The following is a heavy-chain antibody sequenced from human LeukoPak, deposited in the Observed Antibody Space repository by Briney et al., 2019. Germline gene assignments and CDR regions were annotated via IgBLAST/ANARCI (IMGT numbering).Heavy chain of an antibody. D-gene: IGHD1-26*01. Sequence: PGGSLRLSCEASGFTFSSYWMSWVRQAPGKELEWVANIRDDGGEIYYVDSVKGRFTISRDNAKSSLFLQMNSLRAEDAAVYYCARDKPRGSYYGSIFGSWGQGTLVTASS. CDR1: GFTFSSYW. J-gene: IGHJ4*02. CDR2: IRDDGGEI. V-gene: IGHV3-7*01. CDR3: ARDKPRGSYYGSIFGS.